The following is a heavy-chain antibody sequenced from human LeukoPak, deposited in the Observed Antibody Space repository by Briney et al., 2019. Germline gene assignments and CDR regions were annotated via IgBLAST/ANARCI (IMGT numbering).Heavy chain of an antibody. CDR2: MNPNSGNT. J-gene: IGHJ6*03. V-gene: IGHV1-8*03. D-gene: IGHD2-15*01. Sequence: GASVKVSCKASGYTFSSYDINWVRQATGQGLQWMGWMNPNSGNTFYAQKFQGRVTITRNTSISTAYMELSSLRSEDTAVYYCAHGELGYCSGGSCYSHYYYYMDVWGKGTTVTVSS. CDR3: AHGELGYCSGGSCYSHYYYYMDV. CDR1: GYTFSSYD.